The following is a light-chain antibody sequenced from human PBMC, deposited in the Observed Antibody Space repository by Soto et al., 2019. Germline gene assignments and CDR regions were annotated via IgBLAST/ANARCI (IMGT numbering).Light chain of an antibody. V-gene: IGKV1-5*01. J-gene: IGKJ1*01. Sequence: DIQMTQSPTTLSASVGDRVTITCRASQSISSLLAWYQQKPGKAPKVLIYDVSSLQSGVPSRFSGSGSGTEFTLTISSLQPDDFATYYCQQYNNDWTFSQGTKVE. CDR2: DVS. CDR3: QQYNNDWT. CDR1: QSISSL.